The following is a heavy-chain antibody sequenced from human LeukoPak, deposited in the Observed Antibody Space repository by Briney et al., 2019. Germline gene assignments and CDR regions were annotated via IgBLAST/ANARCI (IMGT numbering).Heavy chain of an antibody. D-gene: IGHD6-13*01. V-gene: IGHV4-34*01. CDR1: GGSITSHY. J-gene: IGHJ6*02. Sequence: SETLSLTCTVSGGSITSHYWSWIRQPPGKGMEWIGEINHSGSTNYNPSLKSRVTISVDTSKNQFSLKLSSVTAADTAVYFCARASSIAAAGVCVLAGMDVWGQGTTVTVSS. CDR2: INHSGST. CDR3: ARASSIAAAGVCVLAGMDV.